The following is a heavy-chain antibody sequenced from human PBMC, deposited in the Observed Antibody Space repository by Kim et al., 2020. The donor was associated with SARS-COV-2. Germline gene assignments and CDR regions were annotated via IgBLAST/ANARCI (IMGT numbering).Heavy chain of an antibody. Sequence: ADSAKGRFTISRDNSKNTLYLQMNSLRAEDTAVYYCAREQEVGATHVMAYWGQGTLVTVSS. D-gene: IGHD1-26*01. CDR3: AREQEVGATHVMAY. J-gene: IGHJ4*02. V-gene: IGHV3-30*01.